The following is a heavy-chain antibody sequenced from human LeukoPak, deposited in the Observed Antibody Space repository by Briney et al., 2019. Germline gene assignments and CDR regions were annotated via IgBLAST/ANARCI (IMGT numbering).Heavy chain of an antibody. CDR3: ATIGSIGY. J-gene: IGHJ4*02. Sequence: GSLRLSCAGSGFTFSSYAMHWVRQAPGKGLEYVSAISSNGGSTYYANSVKGRFIISRDNSKNTLYLQMGSLRAEDMAVYYCATIGSIGYWGQGTLVTVSS. CDR2: ISSNGGST. V-gene: IGHV3-64*01. D-gene: IGHD1-14*01. CDR1: GFTFSSYA.